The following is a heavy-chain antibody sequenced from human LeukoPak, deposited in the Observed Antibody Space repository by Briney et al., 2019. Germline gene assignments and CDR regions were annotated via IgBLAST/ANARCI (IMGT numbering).Heavy chain of an antibody. CDR1: GFTFSSYE. D-gene: IGHD2-21*02. J-gene: IGHJ4*02. Sequence: GGSLRLSCAASGFTFSSYEMNWVRQAPGKGLEWVSSISSSSSYTYYADSVKGRFTISRDNAQNSLYLQMNSLRAEDTAVYYCARDLHHSIVVVTAIERWGQGTLVTVSS. V-gene: IGHV3-21*01. CDR2: ISSSSSYT. CDR3: ARDLHHSIVVVTAIER.